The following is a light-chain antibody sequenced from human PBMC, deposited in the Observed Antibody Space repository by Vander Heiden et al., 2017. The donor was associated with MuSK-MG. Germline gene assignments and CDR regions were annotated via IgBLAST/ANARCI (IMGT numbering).Light chain of an antibody. CDR1: QGITNS. CDR3: QHYDATPRT. Sequence: DIQMTQYPSSLSASVGERVTITCRARQGITNSIAWYHQKPVKAPNLLLYSVSILVRWVPSRLSRSGSGTYYTLTMISLQPEDFTTFYSQHYDATPRTFGQGTKLEIK. J-gene: IGKJ1*01. V-gene: IGKV1-NL1*01. CDR2: SVS.